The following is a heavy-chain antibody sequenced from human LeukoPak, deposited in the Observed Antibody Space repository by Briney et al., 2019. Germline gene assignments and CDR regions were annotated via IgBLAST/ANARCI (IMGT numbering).Heavy chain of an antibody. J-gene: IGHJ6*02. Sequence: SETLSLTCTVSGGSISSYYWSWIRQPPGKGLEWIGYIYYSGSTNYNPSLKSRVTISVDTSKNQFSLKLSSVTAADTAVYYCAGGDSSSWYFPYYYYSMDVWGQGTTVTVYS. D-gene: IGHD6-13*01. CDR1: GGSISSYY. V-gene: IGHV4-59*01. CDR3: AGGDSSSWYFPYYYYSMDV. CDR2: IYYSGST.